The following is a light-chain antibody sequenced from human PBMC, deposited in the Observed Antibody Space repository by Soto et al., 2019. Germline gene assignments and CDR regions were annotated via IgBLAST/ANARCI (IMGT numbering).Light chain of an antibody. V-gene: IGKV2-28*01. Sequence: DIVMTQSPLSLPVTPGEPASISCRSSQSLLHSNGNKYVDWYLQKPGQSPQLLISLGSNRASGVPDLFSGSGSGSDFTLKISRVEAEDLGVYYCMQALQTPITFGQGTRLDIK. J-gene: IGKJ5*01. CDR1: QSLLHSNGNKY. CDR3: MQALQTPIT. CDR2: LGS.